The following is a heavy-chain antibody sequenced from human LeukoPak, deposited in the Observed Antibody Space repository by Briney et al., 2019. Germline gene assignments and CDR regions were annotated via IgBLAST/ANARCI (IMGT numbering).Heavy chain of an antibody. CDR1: GFIFNNYA. V-gene: IGHV3-9*01. Sequence: GGSLRLSCAGSGFIFNNYAMHWDRQPPGKGLEWVSGISWNSGSIDYADSVKGRFTISRDNAKNSLYLQMNSLRVEDTAFYYCAKDNRRHYTSGPNPDSLHWGQGALVTVSS. J-gene: IGHJ4*02. CDR3: AKDNRRHYTSGPNPDSLH. D-gene: IGHD6-19*01. CDR2: ISWNSGSI.